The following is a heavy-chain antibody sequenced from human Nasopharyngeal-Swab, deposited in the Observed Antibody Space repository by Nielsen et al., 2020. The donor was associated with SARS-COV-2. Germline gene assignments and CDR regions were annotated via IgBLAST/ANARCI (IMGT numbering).Heavy chain of an antibody. CDR2: ISSSGSTI. CDR3: AREGFLEWFNYYGMDV. CDR1: GFTFSDYY. J-gene: IGHJ6*02. V-gene: IGHV3-11*01. Sequence: GESLKISCAASGFTFSDYYMSWLRQAPGKGLEWVSYISSSGSTIYYADSVKGRFTISRDNAKNSLYLQMNSLRAEDTAVYYCAREGFLEWFNYYGMDVWGQGTTVTVSS. D-gene: IGHD3-3*01.